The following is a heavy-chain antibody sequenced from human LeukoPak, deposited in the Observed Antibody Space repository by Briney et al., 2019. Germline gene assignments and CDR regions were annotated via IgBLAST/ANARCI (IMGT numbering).Heavy chain of an antibody. CDR2: IKQDGSEK. J-gene: IGHJ4*02. Sequence: PGGSLRLSCAASGFTFSSYWMSWVRQAPGKGLEWVANIKQDGSEKYYVDSVKGRFTISRDNAKNSLYLQMKTLRAEDTAVYYCAKDGAWLRFDDWGQGILVTVSS. CDR1: GFTFSSYW. V-gene: IGHV3-7*03. D-gene: IGHD5-12*01. CDR3: AKDGAWLRFDD.